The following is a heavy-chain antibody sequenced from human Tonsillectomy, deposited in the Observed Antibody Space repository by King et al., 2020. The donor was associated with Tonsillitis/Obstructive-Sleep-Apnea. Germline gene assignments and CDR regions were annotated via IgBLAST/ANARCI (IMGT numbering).Heavy chain of an antibody. CDR1: GFTFSSYE. Sequence: VQLVESGGGLVQPGGSLRLSCVTSGFTFSSYEMNWVRQAPGKGLEWVSYISRSDNTIHDADSVKGRFTISRDNAKNSVFLQMNSLRDEDTAVYYCARRVPYYGMDVWGQGTTVTVSS. J-gene: IGHJ6*02. D-gene: IGHD4/OR15-4a*01. CDR2: ISRSDNTI. CDR3: ARRVPYYGMDV. V-gene: IGHV3-48*03.